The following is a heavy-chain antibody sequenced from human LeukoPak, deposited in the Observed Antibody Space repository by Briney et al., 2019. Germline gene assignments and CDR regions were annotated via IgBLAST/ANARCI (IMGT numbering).Heavy chain of an antibody. CDR2: INPNSGGT. J-gene: IGHJ1*01. D-gene: IGHD2-2*01. CDR1: GYSFTSYW. Sequence: GESLKISCKGSGYSFTSYWIGWVRQMPGKGLEWMGWINPNSGGTNYAQKFQGRVTMTRDTSISTAYMELSRLRSDDTAVYYCARVCSSTSCYFQHWGQGTLVTVSS. CDR3: ARVCSSTSCYFQH. V-gene: IGHV1-2*02.